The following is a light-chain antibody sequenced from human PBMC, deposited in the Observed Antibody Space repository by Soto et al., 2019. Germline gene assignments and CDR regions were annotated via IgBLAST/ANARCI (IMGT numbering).Light chain of an antibody. V-gene: IGLV2-14*01. Sequence: QSVLTQPASVSGSPEQSITISCTGTSSDVGGYNYVCWYQQHPGKAPKLMIYEVSNRPSGVSNRFSGSKSGNTASLTISGLQAEDEADYYCSSFTSGSTLFGTGTKVTVL. CDR3: SSFTSGSTL. CDR1: SSDVGGYNY. J-gene: IGLJ1*01. CDR2: EVS.